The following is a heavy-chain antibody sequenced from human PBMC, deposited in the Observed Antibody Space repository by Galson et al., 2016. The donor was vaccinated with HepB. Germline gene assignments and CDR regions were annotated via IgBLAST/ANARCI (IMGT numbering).Heavy chain of an antibody. V-gene: IGHV1-18*01. CDR1: GYTFTSYG. CDR2: ISAYNGNT. D-gene: IGHD3-3*01. J-gene: IGHJ3*02. CDR3: ARGLGTTNFGIIMPEGEACDI. Sequence: SVKVSCKASGYTFTSYGISWVRQAPGQGLEWMGWISAYNGNTNYAQKLQVRATMTTDTSTSTAYMELRSLRSDDTAVYYCARGLGTTNFGIIMPEGEACDIWGQGTMVTVSS.